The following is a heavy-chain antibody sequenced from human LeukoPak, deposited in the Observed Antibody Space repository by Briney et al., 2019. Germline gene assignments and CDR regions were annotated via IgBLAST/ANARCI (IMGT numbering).Heavy chain of an antibody. CDR3: ARQRGLYSSSWFDAFDF. J-gene: IGHJ3*01. D-gene: IGHD6-13*01. CDR1: GYSFTSYW. Sequence: LGESLKISCKGSGYSFTSYWIGWVRQMPGKGLEWMGIIYPGDSDTRYSPSFQGQVTISADKSTSTAYLQWSSLKASDTAMYYCARQRGLYSSSWFDAFDFWGQGTMVTVSS. V-gene: IGHV5-51*01. CDR2: IYPGDSDT.